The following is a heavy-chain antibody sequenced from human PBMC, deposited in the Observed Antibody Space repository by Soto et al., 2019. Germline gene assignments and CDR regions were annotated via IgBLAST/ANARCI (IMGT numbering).Heavy chain of an antibody. Sequence: ASVKVSCKTSGGTFSNDIITWVRQAPGQGLEWMGRIIPIIGIINYAQKFQGRVTISADKFTGTAYMELTGLRSDDTAVYYCAGDPDSHYNDSHASSYPWGQGTLVTVSS. CDR3: AGDPDSHYNDSHASSYP. V-gene: IGHV1-69*04. CDR2: IIPIIGII. D-gene: IGHD4-4*01. CDR1: GGTFSNDI. J-gene: IGHJ5*02.